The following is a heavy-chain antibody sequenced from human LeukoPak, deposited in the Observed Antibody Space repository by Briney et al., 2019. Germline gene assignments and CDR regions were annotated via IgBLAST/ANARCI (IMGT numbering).Heavy chain of an antibody. J-gene: IGHJ4*02. CDR3: ARDQLWFGELLFDY. D-gene: IGHD3-10*01. CDR2: ITGSSNFM. Sequence: PGGSLRLSCAASGFTFSTYSMNWVRQAPGKGLEWVSSITGSSNFMSYADSVKGRFTISRDNAKNSLYLQMNSLRAEDTAVYYCARDQLWFGELLFDYWGQGTLVTVSS. V-gene: IGHV3-21*01. CDR1: GFTFSTYS.